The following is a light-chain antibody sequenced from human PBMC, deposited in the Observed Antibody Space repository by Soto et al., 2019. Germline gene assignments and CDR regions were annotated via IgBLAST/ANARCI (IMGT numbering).Light chain of an antibody. Sequence: QSALTQTASVSGSPGQSITISCTGTSSDVGGYDYVSWYQQHPGKAPKLMIYDVTNRPSGVSNRFSGSKSGNTASLTISGLQAEDEASYYCSSYTSSTSYVFGTGTKVTVL. J-gene: IGLJ1*01. CDR2: DVT. V-gene: IGLV2-14*01. CDR3: SSYTSSTSYV. CDR1: SSDVGGYDY.